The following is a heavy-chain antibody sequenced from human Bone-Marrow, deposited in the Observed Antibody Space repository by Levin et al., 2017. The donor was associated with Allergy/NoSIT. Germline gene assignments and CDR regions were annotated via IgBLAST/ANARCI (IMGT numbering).Heavy chain of an antibody. V-gene: IGHV4-34*01. CDR1: GGSFSGYY. Sequence: SESLSLTCAVYGGSFSGYYWSWIRQPPGKGLEWIGEINHSGSTNYNPSLKSRVTISVDTSKNQFSLKLSSVTAADTAVYYCARGAQLNIVVVVQHTNDAFDIWGQGTMVTVSS. CDR2: INHSGST. CDR3: ARGAQLNIVVVVQHTNDAFDI. D-gene: IGHD2-15*01. J-gene: IGHJ3*02.